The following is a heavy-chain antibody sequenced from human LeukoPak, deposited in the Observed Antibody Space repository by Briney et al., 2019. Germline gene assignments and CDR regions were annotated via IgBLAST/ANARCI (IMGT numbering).Heavy chain of an antibody. D-gene: IGHD3-22*01. J-gene: IGHJ5*02. V-gene: IGHV4-59*01. CDR2: MYYSGST. CDR3: ATDGMIVSVGFVKMGS. Sequence: SETLSLTCTVSGGSISSYYWSWIRQSPGKGLEWIGYMYYSGSTNYNPSLKSRVTISVDTSKNQFSLKLSSVTAADTAVYYCATDGMIVSVGFVKMGSWGQGTLVTVSS. CDR1: GGSISSYY.